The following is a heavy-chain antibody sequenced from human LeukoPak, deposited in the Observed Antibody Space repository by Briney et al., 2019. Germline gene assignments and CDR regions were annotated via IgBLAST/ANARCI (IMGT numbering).Heavy chain of an antibody. Sequence: GGSLRLSCAASGITFNTYAMYWVRQAPGKGLEWVSGIFGSGGSAHYADSVKGRFTISRDNSKNTVYLQMNSLRAEDTAVYYCAKTTTGYSSGRYPGWPADYWGQGALVTVSS. J-gene: IGHJ4*02. CDR3: AKTTTGYSSGRYPGWPADY. CDR1: GITFNTYA. D-gene: IGHD6-19*01. V-gene: IGHV3-23*01. CDR2: IFGSGGSA.